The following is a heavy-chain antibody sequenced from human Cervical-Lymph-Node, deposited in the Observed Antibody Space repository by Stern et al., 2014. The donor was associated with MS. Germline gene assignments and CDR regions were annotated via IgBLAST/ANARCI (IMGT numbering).Heavy chain of an antibody. V-gene: IGHV1-18*01. CDR3: AVLSVDADFDY. J-gene: IGHJ4*02. CDR1: GYTFTDYA. CDR2: ISAYNGDT. Sequence: VQLVESGAEVKKPGASVKVSCTASGYTFTDYAISWVRQAPGQGLEWKAWISAYNGDTNFAQEVQGRVSLTTDTATSTAYMELRSLRSDDTAVYYCAVLSVDADFDYWGQGTLVTVSS. D-gene: IGHD5-18*01.